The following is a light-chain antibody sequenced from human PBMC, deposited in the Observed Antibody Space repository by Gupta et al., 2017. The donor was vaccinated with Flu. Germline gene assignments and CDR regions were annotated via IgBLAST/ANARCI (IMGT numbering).Light chain of an antibody. Sequence: PSSLSASVGDRVTITCRTSQSISSYLNWYQQKPGKAPILLIYTASRLQSGVPSRFSGSGSGTEFTLTISSLQPEDFATYYCQQSYNTPRTFGQGTKLEIK. J-gene: IGKJ2*01. CDR3: QQSYNTPRT. CDR1: QSISSY. CDR2: TAS. V-gene: IGKV1-39*01.